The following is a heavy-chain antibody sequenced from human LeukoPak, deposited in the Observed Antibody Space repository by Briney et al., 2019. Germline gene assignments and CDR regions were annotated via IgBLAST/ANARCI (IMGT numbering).Heavy chain of an antibody. Sequence: SETLSLTCTVSGGSISSSSYYWGWIRQPPGKGLEWIGSIYYSGSTYHNPSLKSRVTISVDTSKNQFSLKLSSVTAADTAVYYCARLNGPPYYYGSGSYPDYWGQGTLVTVSS. J-gene: IGHJ4*02. CDR3: ARLNGPPYYYGSGSYPDY. D-gene: IGHD3-10*01. CDR1: GGSISSSSYY. CDR2: IYYSGST. V-gene: IGHV4-39*07.